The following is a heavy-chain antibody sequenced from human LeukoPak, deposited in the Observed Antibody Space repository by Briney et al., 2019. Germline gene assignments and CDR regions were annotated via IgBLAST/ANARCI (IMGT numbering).Heavy chain of an antibody. CDR3: ARAPYYYDSSGYRNYYYYYYGMDV. CDR2: IIPILGIA. D-gene: IGHD3-22*01. Sequence: ASVKVSCKASGGTFSSYAISWVRQAPGQGLEWMGRIIPILGIANYAQKFQGRVTITADKSTSTAYMELSSLRSEDTAVYYCARAPYYYDSSGYRNYYYYYYGMDVWGQGTTVTVSS. V-gene: IGHV1-69*04. CDR1: GGTFSSYA. J-gene: IGHJ6*02.